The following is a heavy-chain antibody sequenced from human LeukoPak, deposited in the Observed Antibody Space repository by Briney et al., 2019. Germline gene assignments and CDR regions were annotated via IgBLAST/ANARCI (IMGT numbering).Heavy chain of an antibody. CDR3: ARDGRRSHSSGYPEWDSWFDP. V-gene: IGHV4-4*07. CDR1: GGSISSYY. CDR2: IYTSGST. J-gene: IGHJ5*02. D-gene: IGHD3-22*01. Sequence: PSETLSLTCTVSGGSISSYYWSWIRQPAGKGLQWIGRIYTSGSTNYNPSLKSRVTMSVDTSKNQFSLKLSSVTAADTAVYYCARDGRRSHSSGYPEWDSWFDPWGQGTLVTVSS.